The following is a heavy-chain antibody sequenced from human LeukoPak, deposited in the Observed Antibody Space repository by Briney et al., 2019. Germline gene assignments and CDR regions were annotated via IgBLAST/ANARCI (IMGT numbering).Heavy chain of an antibody. V-gene: IGHV3-7*01. Sequence: GGSLRLSCETSGFIFSNCWMTWVRQAPGKGLEWVANIKTDASEKYYADSVKGRFTISRDNAKNSLYLQMSSLRAEDTAVYYCATYSTRNAREFQSWGQGTLVTVSS. D-gene: IGHD4-11*01. J-gene: IGHJ1*01. CDR3: ATYSTRNAREFQS. CDR2: IKTDASEK. CDR1: GFIFSNCW.